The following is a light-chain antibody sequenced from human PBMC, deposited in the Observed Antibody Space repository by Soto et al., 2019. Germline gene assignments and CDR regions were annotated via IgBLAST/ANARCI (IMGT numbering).Light chain of an antibody. CDR2: DIS. J-gene: IGKJ5*01. Sequence: EIVVSQWPATLSVSPGERATLSCRASQSVGNKVAWYQHKPGQTPRLITNDISTRAAGAPARFSGSGYGTDFTLTISSLQSEDFAVYYCHQYNIWRSTTFGQGTRMRL. V-gene: IGKV3-15*01. CDR1: QSVGNK. CDR3: HQYNIWRSTT.